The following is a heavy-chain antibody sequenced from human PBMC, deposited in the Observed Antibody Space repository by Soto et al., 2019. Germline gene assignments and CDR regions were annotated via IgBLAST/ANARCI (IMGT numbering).Heavy chain of an antibody. J-gene: IGHJ4*02. CDR3: AKGPMTQVDY. Sequence: GGSLRLSCAASGFIFSDYSMSWVRQSPGKGLEGVANIKQDGGEEDYVDSVKGRLTISRDNAKNSLYLQMNSLRAEDTAVYYCAKGPMTQVDYWGQGTLVTVSS. V-gene: IGHV3-7*01. CDR2: IKQDGGEE. CDR1: GFIFSDYS.